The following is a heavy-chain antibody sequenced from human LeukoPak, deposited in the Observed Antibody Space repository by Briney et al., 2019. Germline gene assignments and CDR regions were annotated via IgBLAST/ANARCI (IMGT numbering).Heavy chain of an antibody. J-gene: IGHJ5*02. CDR3: ARWWLRFPSWFDP. CDR2: ICYSGTT. V-gene: IGHV4-39*01. D-gene: IGHD5-12*01. CDR1: GGSISSSDYY. Sequence: SETLSLTCTVSGGSISSSDYYWGWIRQPPGKGLEWIGSICYSGTTFYNPSLKSRVTISVDTSKNQFSLTLSSVTAADTAVYYCARWWLRFPSWFDPWGQGTLVTVSS.